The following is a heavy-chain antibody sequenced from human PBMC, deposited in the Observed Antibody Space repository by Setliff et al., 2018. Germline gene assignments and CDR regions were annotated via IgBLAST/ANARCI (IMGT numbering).Heavy chain of an antibody. CDR3: ARINFYVSSGHYYAPDY. Sequence: ASVKVSCKASGYTFTNYGINWVRQAPGQGLEWMGWISAYNDNKNYAQKLQGRVAMTTDTSTSTAYTELRSLRSDDSAVYYCARINFYVSSGHYYAPDYWGQGTLVTVSS. V-gene: IGHV1-18*01. CDR1: GYTFTNYG. J-gene: IGHJ4*02. CDR2: ISAYNDNK. D-gene: IGHD3-22*01.